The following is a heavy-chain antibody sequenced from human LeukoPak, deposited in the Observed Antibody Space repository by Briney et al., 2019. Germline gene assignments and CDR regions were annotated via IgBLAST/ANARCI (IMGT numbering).Heavy chain of an antibody. J-gene: IGHJ6*02. CDR2: ISAYNGNT. D-gene: IGHD6-13*01. CDR1: GNTFTNYG. V-gene: IGHV1-18*01. Sequence: GASVKVSCKASGNTFTNYGFSWVRQAPGQGLEWMGWISAYNGNTNYTQKLQGRVTMTTDAPTSTAYMELRSLRSDDTAVYYCARGAREQQPDYYYGLDVWGQGTTVTIPS. CDR3: ARGAREQQPDYYYGLDV.